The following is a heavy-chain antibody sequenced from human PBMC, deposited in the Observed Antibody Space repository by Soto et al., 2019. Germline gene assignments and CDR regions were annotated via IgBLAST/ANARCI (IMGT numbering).Heavy chain of an antibody. J-gene: IGHJ4*02. CDR3: ARGVQYYYDSSGYYQT. CDR2: IYYSGST. V-gene: IGHV4-31*03. CDR1: GGSISSGGYY. Sequence: SGTLSLTCTVSGGSISSGGYYWSWIRQHPGKGLEWIGYIYYSGSTYYNPSLKSRVTISVDTSKNQFSLKLSSVTAADTAVYYCARGVQYYYDSSGYYQTWGQGTLVTVSS. D-gene: IGHD3-22*01.